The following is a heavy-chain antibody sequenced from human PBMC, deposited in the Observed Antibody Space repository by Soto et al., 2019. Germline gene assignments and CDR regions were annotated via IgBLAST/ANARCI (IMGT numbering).Heavy chain of an antibody. V-gene: IGHV3-21*01. J-gene: IGHJ6*02. CDR1: GFTFSSYS. D-gene: IGHD3-10*01. CDR2: ISSSSSYI. Sequence: GGSLRLSCAASGFTFSSYSMNWVRQAPGKGLEWVSSISSSSSYIYYADSVKGRFTISRDNAKNSLYLQMNSLRAEDTAVYYCARDFLSPGNLWFGELYRDVWGQGTTVTVSS. CDR3: ARDFLSPGNLWFGELYRDV.